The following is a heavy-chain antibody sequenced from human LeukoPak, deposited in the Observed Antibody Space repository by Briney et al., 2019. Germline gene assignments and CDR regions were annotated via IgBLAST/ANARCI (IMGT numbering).Heavy chain of an antibody. D-gene: IGHD5-18*01. CDR3: ARDPSLGDTAMVTPHDY. Sequence: GGSLRLSYAASGFTFSSYSMNWVRQAPGKGLEWVSSISSSSSYIYYADSVKGRFTISRDNAKNSLYLQMNSLRAEDTAVCYCARDPSLGDTAMVTPHDYWGQGTLVTVSS. J-gene: IGHJ4*02. CDR2: ISSSSSYI. V-gene: IGHV3-21*01. CDR1: GFTFSSYS.